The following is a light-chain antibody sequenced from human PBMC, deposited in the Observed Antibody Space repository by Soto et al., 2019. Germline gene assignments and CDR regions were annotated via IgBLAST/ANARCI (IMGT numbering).Light chain of an antibody. CDR3: QQYDNLLLT. CDR2: DAS. V-gene: IGKV1-33*01. J-gene: IGKJ4*01. CDR1: QDISNY. Sequence: DIQMTQSPSSLCASVGDRVTITCQASQDISNYLNWYQQKPGKAPKLLIYDASNLETGVPSRFSGSGSGTDFTFTISSLQPEDIATYYCQQYDNLLLTFGGGTNVEIK.